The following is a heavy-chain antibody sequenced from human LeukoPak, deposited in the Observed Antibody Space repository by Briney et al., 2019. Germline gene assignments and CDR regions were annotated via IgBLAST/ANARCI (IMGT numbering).Heavy chain of an antibody. Sequence: SETLSLTCAVSGGSISSGGYSWGWIRQPPGKGLEWIVYIYHSGSTYYNPSLKSRVTISVDRSKNQFSLKLSCVTAADTAVYYCASLVVVAAPTNAFDIWGQGTMVTVSS. V-gene: IGHV4-30-2*01. J-gene: IGHJ3*02. CDR3: ASLVVVAAPTNAFDI. CDR1: GGSISSGGYS. D-gene: IGHD2-15*01. CDR2: IYHSGST.